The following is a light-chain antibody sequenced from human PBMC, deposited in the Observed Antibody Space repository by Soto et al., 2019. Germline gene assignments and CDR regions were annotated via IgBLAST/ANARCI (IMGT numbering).Light chain of an antibody. CDR3: QQSYSTPST. J-gene: IGKJ3*01. CDR2: AAS. CDR1: QSISSY. Sequence: DIPMTQSPSSLSASVGDRVTITCRASQSISSYLNWYQQNPGKAPKLLIYAASSLQSGVPSRFCGSRSWTDFTLTISSLQPEDFATYYCQQSYSTPSTFGPGTKVDIK. V-gene: IGKV1-39*01.